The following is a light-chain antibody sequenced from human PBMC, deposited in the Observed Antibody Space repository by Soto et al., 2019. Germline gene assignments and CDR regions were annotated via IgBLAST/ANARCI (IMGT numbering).Light chain of an antibody. CDR3: QQNNKWPPVT. CDR1: QTISND. CDR2: GAS. V-gene: IGKV3-15*01. Sequence: EVVMTQSPATVSVSPGEGVTLSCRPGQTISNDLAWNQQKPAQAPRLLIYGASTRATGVPARFSGSGSGTEFTLTISSLQSEDFAFYYCQQNNKWPPVTFGGGTKVEIK. J-gene: IGKJ4*01.